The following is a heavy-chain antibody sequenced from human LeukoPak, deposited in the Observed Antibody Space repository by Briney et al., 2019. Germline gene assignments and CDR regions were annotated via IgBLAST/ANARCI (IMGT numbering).Heavy chain of an antibody. Sequence: GGSLRLSCAASGFTFSSYGMHWVRQAPGKGLEWVAFIRYDGSNKYYADSVKGRFTISRDNSKNTLYLQMNSLRAEDTAVYYCAKDAYYYDSSGYGVWGQGTLVTVSS. V-gene: IGHV3-30*02. J-gene: IGHJ4*02. CDR2: IRYDGSNK. CDR1: GFTFSSYG. D-gene: IGHD3-22*01. CDR3: AKDAYYYDSSGYGV.